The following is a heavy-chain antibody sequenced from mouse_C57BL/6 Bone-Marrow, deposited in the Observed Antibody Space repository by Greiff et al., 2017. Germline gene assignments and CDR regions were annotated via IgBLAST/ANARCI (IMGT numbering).Heavy chain of an antibody. CDR2: IHPNSGST. J-gene: IGHJ4*01. Sequence: QVQLQQPGAELVKPGASVKLSCKASGYTFTSYWMHWVKQRPGQGLEWIGMIHPNSGSTNYNEKFKSKATLTVDKSSSTAYMQLSSLTSEDSAVYYSARNDYSYAMDYWGQGTSVTVSS. D-gene: IGHD2-12*01. CDR1: GYTFTSYW. CDR3: ARNDYSYAMDY. V-gene: IGHV1-64*01.